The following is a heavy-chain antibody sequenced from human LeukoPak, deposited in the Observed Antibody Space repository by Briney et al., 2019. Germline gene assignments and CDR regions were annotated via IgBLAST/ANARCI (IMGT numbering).Heavy chain of an antibody. J-gene: IGHJ3*02. D-gene: IGHD5-18*01. CDR1: GYTFTNYG. V-gene: IGHV1-18*01. CDR3: ARDNVDTVTRGLDAFDI. Sequence: ASVKVSCKASGYTFTNYGISWVRQAPGQGLEWMGWISSYGGHTNYAQNLQGRVTMTTDTSTSTAYMELRSLRSDDTAVYYCARDNVDTVTRGLDAFDIWGQGTMVTVSS. CDR2: ISSYGGHT.